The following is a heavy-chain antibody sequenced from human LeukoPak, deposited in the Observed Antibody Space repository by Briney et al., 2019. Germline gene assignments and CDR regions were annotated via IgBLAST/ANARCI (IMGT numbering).Heavy chain of an antibody. D-gene: IGHD3-10*01. Sequence: ASVKVSCKASGYTFTSYYMHWVRQAPGQGLEWMGIINPSGGSTSYAQKFQGRVTMTRDTSTSTVYMELSSLRSEDTAVYYCARAMGHGSGSYYDYLDYWGQGTLVTVSS. J-gene: IGHJ4*02. CDR2: INPSGGST. V-gene: IGHV1-46*01. CDR1: GYTFTSYY. CDR3: ARAMGHGSGSYYDYLDY.